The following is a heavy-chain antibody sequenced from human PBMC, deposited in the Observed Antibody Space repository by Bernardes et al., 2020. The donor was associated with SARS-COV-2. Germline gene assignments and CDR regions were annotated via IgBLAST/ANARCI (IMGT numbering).Heavy chain of an antibody. D-gene: IGHD2-2*03. V-gene: IGHV3-23*01. J-gene: IGHJ6*02. CDR1: GFTFSSYA. Sequence: GGSLRLSRAASGFTFSSYAMSWVRQAPGKGLEWVSAISGSGGSTYYADSVKGRFTISRDNSKNTLYLQMNSLRAEDTAVYYCAMDIVVVPAAIVRGRGYVWGQGTTVTVSS. CDR3: AMDIVVVPAAIVRGRGYV. CDR2: ISGSGGST.